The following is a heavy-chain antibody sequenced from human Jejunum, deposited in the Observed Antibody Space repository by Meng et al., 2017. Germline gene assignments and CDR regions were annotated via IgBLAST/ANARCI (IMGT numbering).Heavy chain of an antibody. D-gene: IGHD2-2*01. V-gene: IGHV7-4-1*02. J-gene: IGHJ4*02. CDR1: GYIFTSQS. Sequence: ASLKVSCKASGYIFTSQSLNWLRQAPGQGLEWIGWINTNTGNSDYAPGFAGRFVFSLDTSVNTASRRITSLNTEDNAVYYCATHTSNFGLDFWGQGTMVTVSS. CDR3: ATHTSNFGLDF. CDR2: INTNTGNS.